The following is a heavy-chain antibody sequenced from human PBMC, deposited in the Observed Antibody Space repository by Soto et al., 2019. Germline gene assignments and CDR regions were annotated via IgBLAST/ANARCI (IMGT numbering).Heavy chain of an antibody. Sequence: GWSLRLCCSASGFTFRSYAMHWVRQAPGKGLEYVSAISSNGGSTYYADSVKGRFTISRDNSKNTLYLQMSSLRAEDTAVYYCVADSSSLSLDYWGQGTLVTVSS. D-gene: IGHD6-13*01. CDR1: GFTFRSYA. CDR2: ISSNGGST. V-gene: IGHV3-64D*08. J-gene: IGHJ4*02. CDR3: VADSSSLSLDY.